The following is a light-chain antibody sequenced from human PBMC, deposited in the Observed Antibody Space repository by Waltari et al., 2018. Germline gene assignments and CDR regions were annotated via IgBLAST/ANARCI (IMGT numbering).Light chain of an antibody. Sequence: EIVMTQSPATLSVSPGERATISCRASQSISFNLAWYQQKPGQAPRLLIYGASTRASGIPARFSGSGSGTDFSLTISSLQSEDFAVYFCQQYNTGPPCTFGQGTKVEVK. V-gene: IGKV3-15*01. CDR3: QQYNTGPPCT. J-gene: IGKJ1*01. CDR1: QSISFN. CDR2: GAS.